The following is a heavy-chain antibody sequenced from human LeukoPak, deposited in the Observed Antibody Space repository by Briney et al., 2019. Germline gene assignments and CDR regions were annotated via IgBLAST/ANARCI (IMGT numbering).Heavy chain of an antibody. V-gene: IGHV4-31*03. CDR3: ARGTTYYYDSSGYR. D-gene: IGHD3-22*01. Sequence: SQTLSLTCSVSGGSINTGGFYWSWIRQHPGKGLEWIGYIYYSGSTYYNPSLKSRVTISVDTSKNQFSLKLSSVTAADTAVYYCARGTTYYYDSSGYRWGQGTLVTVSS. J-gene: IGHJ4*02. CDR2: IYYSGST. CDR1: GGSINTGGFY.